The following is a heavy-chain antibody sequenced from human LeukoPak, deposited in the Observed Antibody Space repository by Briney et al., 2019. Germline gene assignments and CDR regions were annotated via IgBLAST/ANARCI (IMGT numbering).Heavy chain of an antibody. Sequence: SVKVSCKASGGTFSSYAISWVRQAPGQGLEWMGGLIPIFGTANYAQKFQGRVTITADESTSTAYMELSSLRSEDTAVYYCASGYCSSTSCYTTLDYWGQGTLVTVSS. J-gene: IGHJ4*02. CDR3: ASGYCSSTSCYTTLDY. D-gene: IGHD2-2*02. V-gene: IGHV1-69*13. CDR2: LIPIFGTA. CDR1: GGTFSSYA.